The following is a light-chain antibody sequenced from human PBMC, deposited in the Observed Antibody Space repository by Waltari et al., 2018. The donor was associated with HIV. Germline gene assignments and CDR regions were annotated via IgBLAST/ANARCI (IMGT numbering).Light chain of an antibody. CDR2: EVS. CDR3: CSYAGSSTYV. Sequence: QSVLTQPPSVSAAPGQKVTISCTGTSSDVGSYNLVSWYQQHPGKAPKLMIYEVSKRPSVVANRFSGSKSGNTASLTISGLQAEDEADYYCCSYAGSSTYVFGTGTKVTVL. CDR1: SSDVGSYNL. V-gene: IGLV2-23*02. J-gene: IGLJ1*01.